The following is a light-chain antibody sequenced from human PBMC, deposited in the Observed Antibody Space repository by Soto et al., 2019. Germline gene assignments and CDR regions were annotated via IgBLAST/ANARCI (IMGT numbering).Light chain of an antibody. Sequence: ETVLTQSPGTLSLSPGERATLSCRASQSVTSNYLAWYQQKPGQAPRLLIFGTSGRATGIPDRFSGSGSGTDFTLTISRLEPEDFAVYYCQQCGSSPITFGQGTRLEIK. CDR3: QQCGSSPIT. CDR2: GTS. V-gene: IGKV3-20*01. J-gene: IGKJ5*01. CDR1: QSVTSNY.